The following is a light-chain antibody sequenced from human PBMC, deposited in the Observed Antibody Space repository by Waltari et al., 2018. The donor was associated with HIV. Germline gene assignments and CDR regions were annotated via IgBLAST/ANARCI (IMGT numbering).Light chain of an antibody. CDR3: AAWDGSLNGHVV. J-gene: IGLJ2*01. Sequence: QSVLTQPPSASGTPGQRVTISCSGSSSNIGSNTVNWYQQLPGTAPKPLLYSNKPRPSGVPDRFSGSESGTSASLAISGLQSEDEADYDCAAWDGSLNGHVVFGGGTKLTVL. CDR1: SSNIGSNT. V-gene: IGLV1-44*01. CDR2: SNK.